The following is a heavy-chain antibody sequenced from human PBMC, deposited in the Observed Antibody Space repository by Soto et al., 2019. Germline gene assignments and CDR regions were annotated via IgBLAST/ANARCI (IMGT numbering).Heavy chain of an antibody. V-gene: IGHV3-23*01. CDR2: ISGSGGST. J-gene: IGHJ6*02. CDR3: AKGSTLRAAAGIYYGMDV. CDR1: GFTFSSYA. Sequence: EVQLLESGGGLVQPGGSLRLSCAASGFTFSSYAMSWVRQAPGKGLEWVSAISGSGGSTYYADSVKGRFTISRDNYKNTLYLQMNSLRAEDTAVYYCAKGSTLRAAAGIYYGMDVWGQGTTVIVSS. D-gene: IGHD6-13*01.